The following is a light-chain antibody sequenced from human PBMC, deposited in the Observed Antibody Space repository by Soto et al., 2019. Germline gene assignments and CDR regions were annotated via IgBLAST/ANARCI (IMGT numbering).Light chain of an antibody. CDR1: SSNIGSNS. J-gene: IGLJ2*01. CDR3: AAWDYSLNGVV. Sequence: QSVLTQPPSASGTPGQRVTISCSGSSSNIGSNSVNWFQQFPGTAPKLLIYSNHQRPSGVPDRFSGSKSGTSASLAISGLQSEDEADYYCAAWDYSLNGVVFGGGTKLTVL. CDR2: SNH. V-gene: IGLV1-44*01.